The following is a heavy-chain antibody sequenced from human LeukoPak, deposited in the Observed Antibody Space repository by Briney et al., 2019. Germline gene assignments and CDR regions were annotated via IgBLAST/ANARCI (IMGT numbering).Heavy chain of an antibody. Sequence: GGSLRLSCAAAGFTFRSYWMHWVRQAPGKGLLWVSRINYDGSSTNYADSVKGRFTISRDNAENTVYLQMNSLRGEDTAVFYCARDTSYYYDSSGYILWGQGTMVTVSS. J-gene: IGHJ3*01. CDR3: ARDTSYYYDSSGYIL. V-gene: IGHV3-74*01. CDR1: GFTFRSYW. CDR2: INYDGSST. D-gene: IGHD3-22*01.